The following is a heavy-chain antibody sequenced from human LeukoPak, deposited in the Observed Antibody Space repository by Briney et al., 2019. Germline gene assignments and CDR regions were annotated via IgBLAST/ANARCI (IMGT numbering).Heavy chain of an antibody. J-gene: IGHJ3*02. V-gene: IGHV3-7*01. CDR3: ARDPPPPLDAFDI. CDR2: IKEDGTNK. Sequence: PGGSLRLSCAASGFSFSNSYMPWVRQAPGKGLEWVATIKEDGTNKYYVDSVKGRFTISRDNAKNSLYLQINSLRAEDTAVYYCARDPPPPLDAFDIWGQGTMVTVSS. CDR1: GFSFSNSY.